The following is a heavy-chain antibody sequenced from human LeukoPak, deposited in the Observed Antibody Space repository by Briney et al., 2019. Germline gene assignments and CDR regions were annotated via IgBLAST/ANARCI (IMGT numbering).Heavy chain of an antibody. CDR1: GGTFSSYA. J-gene: IGHJ5*02. V-gene: IGHV1-69*13. D-gene: IGHD6-6*01. CDR3: AREYSSSSGWFDP. CDR2: IIPIFGTA. Sequence: GASVKVSCKASGGTFSSYAISWVRQAPGQGLEWMGGIIPIFGTANYAQKFQGGVTITADESTSTAYMELSSLRSEDTAVYYCAREYSSSSGWFDPWGQGSLVTVSS.